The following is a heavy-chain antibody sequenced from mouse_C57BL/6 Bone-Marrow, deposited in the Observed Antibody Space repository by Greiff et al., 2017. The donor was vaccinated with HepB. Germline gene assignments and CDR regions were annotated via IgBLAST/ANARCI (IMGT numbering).Heavy chain of an antibody. V-gene: IGHV5-12*01. Sequence: EVQLVESGGGLVQPGGSLKLSCAASGFTFSDYYMYWVRQTPEKRLEWVAYISNGGGSTYYPDTVKGRFTISINNTKNTLYQQMSRLKSEDTAMYYCARPPYGNYPMDYWGQGTSVTVSS. CDR1: GFTFSDYY. CDR2: ISNGGGST. J-gene: IGHJ4*01. CDR3: ARPPYGNYPMDY. D-gene: IGHD2-1*01.